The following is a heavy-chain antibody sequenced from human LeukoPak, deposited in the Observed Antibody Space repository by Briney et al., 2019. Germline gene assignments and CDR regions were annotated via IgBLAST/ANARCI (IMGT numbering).Heavy chain of an antibody. J-gene: IGHJ3*02. CDR1: GGSISSGGYY. CDR3: ARDRQPRGDAFDI. V-gene: IGHV4-31*03. D-gene: IGHD5-18*01. CDR2: IYYSGST. Sequence: PSQTLSLTCTVSGGSISSGGYYWSWIRQHPGQGLEWIGYIYYSGSTYYNPSLKSRVTISVDTSKNQFSLRLSSVTAADTAVYYCARDRQPRGDAFDIWGQGTMVTVSS.